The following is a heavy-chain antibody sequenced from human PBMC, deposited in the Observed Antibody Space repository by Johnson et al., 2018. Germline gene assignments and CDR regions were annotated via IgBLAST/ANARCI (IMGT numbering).Heavy chain of an antibody. V-gene: IGHV3-43*01. J-gene: IGHJ1*01. D-gene: IGHD3-10*01. CDR1: GFMFGDHT. CDR3: AKDSRSWPAEYFRH. CDR2: IRWDGGTP. Sequence: VQLVESGGVVVEPGGSLRLSCAASGFMFGDHTMHWVRQAPGRGLEWVSLIRWDGGTPYYADPGKGRFTISRDNSKNSLYLQMNSLRTEDTAFFYCAKDSRSWPAEYFRHWGQGTLVTSPQ.